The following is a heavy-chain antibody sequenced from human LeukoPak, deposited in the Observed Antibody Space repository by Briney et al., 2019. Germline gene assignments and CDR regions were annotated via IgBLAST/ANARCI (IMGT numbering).Heavy chain of an antibody. CDR2: IYYSGST. D-gene: IGHD2-2*01. Sequence: SETLSLTCTVSGGSISSYYWSWIRQPPGKGLEWSGYIYYSGSTNYNPSLKSRVTISVDTSKNQFSLKLSSVTAADTAVYYCARYRLVVVPAAIDTQYYYYGMDVWGQGTTVTVSS. CDR1: GGSISSYY. V-gene: IGHV4-59*01. J-gene: IGHJ6*02. CDR3: ARYRLVVVPAAIDTQYYYYGMDV.